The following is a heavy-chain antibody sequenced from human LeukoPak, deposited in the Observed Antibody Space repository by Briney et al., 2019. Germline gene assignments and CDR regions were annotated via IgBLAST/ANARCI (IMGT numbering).Heavy chain of an antibody. CDR2: ISAYNGNT. V-gene: IGHV1-18*01. Sequence: ASVKVSCKASGYTFTSYGISWVRQAPGQGLKWMGWISAYNGNTNYAQKLQGRVTMTTDTSTSTAYMELRSLRSDDTAVYYCARDSYCSSTSCYNLRVYYYGMDVWGQGTTVTVSS. CDR3: ARDSYCSSTSCYNLRVYYYGMDV. D-gene: IGHD2-2*02. CDR1: GYTFTSYG. J-gene: IGHJ6*02.